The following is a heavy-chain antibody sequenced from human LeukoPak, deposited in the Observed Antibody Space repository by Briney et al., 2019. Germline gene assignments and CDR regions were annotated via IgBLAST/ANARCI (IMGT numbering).Heavy chain of an antibody. CDR3: AKGRDKYQLLSKNWFDP. J-gene: IGHJ5*02. D-gene: IGHD2-2*01. CDR2: ISWNSGSI. Sequence: GGSLRLSCAASGFTFDDYAMHWVRQAPGKGLEWVSGISWNSGSIGYAVSVKGRFTISRDNAKNSLYLQMNSLRAEDTALYYCAKGRDKYQLLSKNWFDPWGQGTLVTVSS. CDR1: GFTFDDYA. V-gene: IGHV3-9*01.